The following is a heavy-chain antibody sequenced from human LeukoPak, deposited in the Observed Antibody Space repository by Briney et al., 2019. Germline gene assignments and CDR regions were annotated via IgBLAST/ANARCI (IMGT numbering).Heavy chain of an antibody. Sequence: GSVKVSCKASGYTFTGYYMHWVRQAPGQGLEWMGIINPSGGSTSYAQKFQGRVTMTRDTSTSTVYMELSSLRSEDTAVYYCARDDSSGYQGDAFDIWGQGTMVTVSS. CDR2: INPSGGST. D-gene: IGHD3-22*01. V-gene: IGHV1-46*01. CDR1: GYTFTGYY. CDR3: ARDDSSGYQGDAFDI. J-gene: IGHJ3*02.